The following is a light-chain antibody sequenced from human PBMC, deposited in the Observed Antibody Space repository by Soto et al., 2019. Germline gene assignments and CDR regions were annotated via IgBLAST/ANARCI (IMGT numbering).Light chain of an antibody. J-gene: IGKJ1*01. CDR2: AAS. CDR3: QQTYSVPAT. Sequence: DIQMTQSPPSLSASVGDTVTITCRASQGISNSLACYQQKPGKVPDLLIYAASTLQSGVPSRFSASGSGTDFTLTISYLQPEDFAAYYCQQTYSVPATFGQGTKVDIK. CDR1: QGISNS. V-gene: IGKV1-27*01.